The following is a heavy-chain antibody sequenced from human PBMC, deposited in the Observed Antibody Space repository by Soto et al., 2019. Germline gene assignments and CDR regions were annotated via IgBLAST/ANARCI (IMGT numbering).Heavy chain of an antibody. CDR1: GYTFNIYG. Sequence: ASVKVSCKATGYTFNIYGFGWVRQAPGQGLEWMGWISAYNGKTNYAQKFQGRVTMTTDTSTSTAYMEVRSLGSDDTAVYYCARDSSPSTSGYFAYWGQGTLVTVSS. D-gene: IGHD2-2*01. J-gene: IGHJ4*01. V-gene: IGHV1-18*01. CDR2: ISAYNGKT. CDR3: ARDSSPSTSGYFAY.